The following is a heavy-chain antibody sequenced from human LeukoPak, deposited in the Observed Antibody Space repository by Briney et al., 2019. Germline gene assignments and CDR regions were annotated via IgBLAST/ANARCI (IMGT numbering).Heavy chain of an antibody. CDR2: IWHDGTNT. Sequence: PGGSVTLFCAASGFTFSAYGMHWVRQAPGKGLEWVAFIWHDGTNTFYADSVKGRFTISRDNSKNTVYLEMNSLRAEDTAVYYCARDGTGTTLVRGVMGNFDYWGQGTLVTVSS. V-gene: IGHV3-33*01. J-gene: IGHJ4*02. D-gene: IGHD3-10*01. CDR3: ARDGTGTTLVRGVMGNFDY. CDR1: GFTFSAYG.